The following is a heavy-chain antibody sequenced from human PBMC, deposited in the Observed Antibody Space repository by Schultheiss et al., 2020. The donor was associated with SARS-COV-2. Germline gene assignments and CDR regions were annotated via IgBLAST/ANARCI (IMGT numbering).Heavy chain of an antibody. V-gene: IGHV5-51*01. CDR3: ARRMSSWEAAYYLDY. CDR1: GYKFSTYW. Sequence: GGSLRLSCTGSGYKFSTYWIGWVRQLPGRGLEWMGILYPGDSDTNYSPSFQGQVTISADKSISTAYLQWSSLKASDTAMYYCARRMSSWEAAYYLDYWGQGTTVTVSS. CDR2: LYPGDSDT. J-gene: IGHJ4*02. D-gene: IGHD2-15*01.